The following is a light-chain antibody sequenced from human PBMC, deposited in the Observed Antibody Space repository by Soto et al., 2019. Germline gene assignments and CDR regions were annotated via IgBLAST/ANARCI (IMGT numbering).Light chain of an antibody. J-gene: IGKJ2*01. CDR3: QQYDNLRYT. V-gene: IGKV1-33*01. CDR2: DAS. CDR1: QDISNY. Sequence: DIQMTQSPSSLSASVGDRVTITCQASQDISNYLNWYQQKPGKAPKLLIYDASNLETGVPSRFSGSGSGTDFTFTISSLQPEAIATYYCQQYDNLRYTFGQGTKLEIK.